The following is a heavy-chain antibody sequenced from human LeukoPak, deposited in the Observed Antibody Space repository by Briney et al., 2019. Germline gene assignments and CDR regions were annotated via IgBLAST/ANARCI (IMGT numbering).Heavy chain of an antibody. Sequence: SETLSLTCTVSGGSISSSSYYWGWIRQPPGKGLEWLGYIYYSGSTYYNPSLKSRVTISVDRSKNHFSLKLSSVNAADTPGYYWAGVNWDWYFDLWGRGTLVTVSS. CDR2: IYYSGST. CDR1: GGSISSSSYY. CDR3: AGVNWDWYFDL. J-gene: IGHJ2*01. V-gene: IGHV4-39*07. D-gene: IGHD3-16*01.